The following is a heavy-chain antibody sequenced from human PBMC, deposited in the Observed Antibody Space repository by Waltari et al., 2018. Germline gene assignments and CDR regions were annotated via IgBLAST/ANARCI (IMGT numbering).Heavy chain of an antibody. Sequence: QVQLVQSGAEVKKPGASVKVSCKASGYTFTGYYMHWVRQAPGQGLEWMGRINPNSGGTNYAQKCQGRVTMTRDTSISTAYMELSRLRSDDTAVYYCAREAVQGVPDDYWGQGTLVTVSS. V-gene: IGHV1-2*06. J-gene: IGHJ4*02. D-gene: IGHD3-10*01. CDR1: GYTFTGYY. CDR3: AREAVQGVPDDY. CDR2: INPNSGGT.